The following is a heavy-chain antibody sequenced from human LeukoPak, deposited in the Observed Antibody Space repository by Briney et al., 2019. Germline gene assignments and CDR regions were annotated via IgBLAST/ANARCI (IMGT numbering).Heavy chain of an antibody. CDR3: ARYTEYYFDY. Sequence: GGSVRLSCAASGFTFSTYWMTWVRQAPGKGREWVANRKRDGSEIYYAGSVKGRFTISRDNAKNSLYLQMNSLRAEDTAVYYCARYTEYYFDYWGPGTLVTVSS. V-gene: IGHV3-7*01. J-gene: IGHJ4*02. CDR1: GFTFSTYW. D-gene: IGHD2-2*02. CDR2: RKRDGSEI.